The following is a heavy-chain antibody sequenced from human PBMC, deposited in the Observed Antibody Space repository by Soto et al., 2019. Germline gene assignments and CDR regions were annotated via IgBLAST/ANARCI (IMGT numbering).Heavy chain of an antibody. CDR3: ARSSGSSTSSDYYYYYGMDV. D-gene: IGHD2-2*01. J-gene: IGHJ6*02. CDR1: GGTFSSYA. V-gene: IGHV1-69*13. Sequence: VKVSCKASGGTFSSYAISWVRQAPGQGLEWMGGIIPIFGTANYAQKFQGRVTITADESTSTAYMELSSLRSEDTAVYYCARSSGSSTSSDYYYYYGMDVWGQGTTVTVSS. CDR2: IIPIFGTA.